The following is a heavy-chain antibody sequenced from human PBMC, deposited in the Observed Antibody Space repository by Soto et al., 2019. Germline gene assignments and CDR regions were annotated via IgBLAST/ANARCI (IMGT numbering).Heavy chain of an antibody. J-gene: IGHJ4*02. CDR3: AKGDYSASGSYFPHIPYGH. Sequence: GGSLRLSCAASGFTFSSYAMSWVRQAPGKGLEWVSAISSSGDGTYYADSVKGRFTISRDNSMNTLYLQMNSLRAEDTALYYCAKGDYSASGSYFPHIPYGHWGQGTVVTVSS. V-gene: IGHV3-23*01. CDR1: GFTFSSYA. CDR2: ISSSGDGT. D-gene: IGHD3-10*01.